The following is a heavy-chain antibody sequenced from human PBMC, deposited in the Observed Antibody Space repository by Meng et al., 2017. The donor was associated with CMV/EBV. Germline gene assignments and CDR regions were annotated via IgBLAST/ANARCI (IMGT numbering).Heavy chain of an antibody. CDR1: GYSISSGYY. CDR2: IYHSGST. D-gene: IGHD6-6*01. V-gene: IGHV4-38-2*02. CDR3: ARSGRSSSSGRSFLDY. J-gene: IGHJ4*01. Sequence: GSLRLSCTVSGYSISSGYYWGWIRQPPGKGLEWIGSIYHSGSTYYNPSLKSRVTISVDTSKNQFSLKLSSVTAADTAVYYCARSGRSSSSGRSFLDYWGHGTLVTVSS.